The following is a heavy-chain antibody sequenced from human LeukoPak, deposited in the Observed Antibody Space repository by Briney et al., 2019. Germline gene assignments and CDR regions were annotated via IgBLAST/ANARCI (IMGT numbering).Heavy chain of an antibody. CDR1: GFTFSSYS. CDR3: ARVDSSGWVD. V-gene: IGHV3-21*01. J-gene: IGHJ4*02. Sequence: GGSLRLSCAASGFTFSSYSMNWVRQAPGKGLEWVSSVSSSSNYIYYADSVKGRFTISRDNAKNSLYLQMNSLRAEDTAVYYCARVDSSGWVDWGQGTLVTVSS. CDR2: VSSSSNYI. D-gene: IGHD6-19*01.